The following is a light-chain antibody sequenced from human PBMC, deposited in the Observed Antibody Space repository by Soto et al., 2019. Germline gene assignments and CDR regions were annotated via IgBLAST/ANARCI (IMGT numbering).Light chain of an antibody. CDR2: DVS. J-gene: IGLJ1*01. V-gene: IGLV2-8*01. CDR1: SSDVGGYDF. Sequence: QSALTQPPSASGSPGQSVTISCTGTSSDVGGYDFVAWHQQHPGKAPRLMIYDVSKRPSGVPDRFSGSKSDYTASLTVSGLQAEDEADYYCSSFVGGNIYVFGTGNKVTVL. CDR3: SSFVGGNIYV.